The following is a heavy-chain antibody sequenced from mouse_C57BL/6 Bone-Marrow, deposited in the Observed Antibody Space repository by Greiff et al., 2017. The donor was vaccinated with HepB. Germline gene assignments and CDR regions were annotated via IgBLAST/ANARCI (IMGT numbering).Heavy chain of an antibody. CDR2: IHPNSGST. V-gene: IGHV1-64*01. D-gene: IGHD3-3*01. CDR3: ARTRWRTDAMDY. J-gene: IGHJ4*01. CDR1: GYTFTSYW. Sequence: VQLQQPGAELVKPGASVKLSCKASGYTFTSYWMHWVKQRPGQGLEWIGMIHPNSGSTNYNEKFKSKATLTVDKSSSTAYMQLSSLTSEDSAVYYCARTRWRTDAMDYWGQGTSVTVAS.